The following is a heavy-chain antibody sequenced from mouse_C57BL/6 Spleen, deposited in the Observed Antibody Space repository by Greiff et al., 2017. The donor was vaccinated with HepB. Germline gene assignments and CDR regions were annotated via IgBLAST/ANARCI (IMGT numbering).Heavy chain of an antibody. CDR3: TGGYGSSYYYAMDY. Sequence: EVNVVESGGGLVQPGGSMKLSCVASGFTFSNYWMNWVRQSPEKGLEWVAQIRLKSDNYATHYAESVKGRFTISRDDSKSSVYLQMNNLRAEDTGIYYCTGGYGSSYYYAMDYWGQGTSVTVSS. D-gene: IGHD1-1*01. V-gene: IGHV6-3*01. CDR2: IRLKSDNYAT. CDR1: GFTFSNYW. J-gene: IGHJ4*01.